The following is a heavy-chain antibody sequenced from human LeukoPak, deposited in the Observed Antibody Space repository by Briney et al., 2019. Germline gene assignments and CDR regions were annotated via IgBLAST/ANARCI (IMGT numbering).Heavy chain of an antibody. CDR1: GFTFSSYW. V-gene: IGHV3-7*01. D-gene: IGHD2-21*01. J-gene: IGHJ4*02. CDR2: IKQDGSEK. CDR3: ARGLCGGDCYDY. Sequence: GGSLRLSCAASGFTFSSYWMSWVRQAPGKGLEWVANIKQDGSEKYYGDSMKGRFTISRDNAKNSLYLQMNSLRAEDTAVYYCARGLCGGDCYDYWGQGTLVTVSS.